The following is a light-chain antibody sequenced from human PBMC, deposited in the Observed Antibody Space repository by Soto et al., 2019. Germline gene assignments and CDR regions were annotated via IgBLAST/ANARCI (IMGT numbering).Light chain of an antibody. Sequence: IVMTQSPLSLPVTPGESASISCRSSQSLLHSNGYSYLDWYLQKPGQSPQLLISLAYYRASGVTDRLSGSGSGTDFTLKISRVEADVVGLYYCMQALQTPPYTFGQGTKLEI. V-gene: IGKV2-28*01. CDR1: QSLLHSNGYSY. CDR3: MQALQTPPYT. J-gene: IGKJ2*01. CDR2: LAY.